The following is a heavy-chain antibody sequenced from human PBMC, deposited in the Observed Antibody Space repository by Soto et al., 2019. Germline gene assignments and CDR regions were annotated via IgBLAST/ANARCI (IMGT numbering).Heavy chain of an antibody. D-gene: IGHD6-19*01. CDR1: GGSFSGYY. J-gene: IGHJ4*02. V-gene: IGHV4-34*01. CDR3: AREWQWRYNDY. Sequence: QVQLQQWGAGLLKPSETLSLTCAVYGGSFSGYYWSWIRQPPGKGLEWIGEINHSGSTNYNPSLKSRVTISGDTSKNQFSLKLSSVTAADTAVYYCAREWQWRYNDYWGQGTLVTVSS. CDR2: INHSGST.